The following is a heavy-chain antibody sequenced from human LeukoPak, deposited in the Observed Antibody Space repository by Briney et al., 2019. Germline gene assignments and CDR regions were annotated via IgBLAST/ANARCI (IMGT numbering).Heavy chain of an antibody. Sequence: GGSLRLSCAASGFTFRSHAMHWVRQAPGKGLEWVAFTSWDGNKKSYADSVKGRFTISRNNPKNTLYLHLNNLKAEETAVFYVARNRDREYWFDPWRQGSLLTVSS. V-gene: IGHV3-30-3*01. CDR3: ARNRDREYWFDP. J-gene: IGHJ5*02. CDR2: TSWDGNKK. CDR1: GFTFRSHA. D-gene: IGHD1-14*01.